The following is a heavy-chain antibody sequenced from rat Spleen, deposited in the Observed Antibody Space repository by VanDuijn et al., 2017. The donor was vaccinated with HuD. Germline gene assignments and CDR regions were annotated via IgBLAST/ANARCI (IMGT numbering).Heavy chain of an antibody. Sequence: EVQLVESGGGLVQPGRSLKLSCAASGFTFSNYVMAWVRQSPTKGLEWVATNSYDGISTYYRDSVRGRFTISSDNAKSTLSLQMDSLRSEDTATYYCARMKGGYWGQGVMVTVSS. CDR2: NSYDGIST. J-gene: IGHJ2*01. V-gene: IGHV5-29*01. CDR1: GFTFSNYV. D-gene: IGHD3-7*01. CDR3: ARMKGGY.